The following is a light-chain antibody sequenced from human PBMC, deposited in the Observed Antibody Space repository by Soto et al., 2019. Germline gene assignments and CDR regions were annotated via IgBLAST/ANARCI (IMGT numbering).Light chain of an antibody. V-gene: IGKV3-20*01. CDR3: QQYGTSPFT. CDR2: GSS. Sequence: ETVLTQSPDTLSLSPGERATLSCRASQSVSSNYVAWYQQKPGQAPRLLTHGSSSRATGVPDRFSGRGSGTTFTLVISRLEPEDFAVYYCQQYGTSPFTFGQGTKVEI. CDR1: QSVSSNY. J-gene: IGKJ2*01.